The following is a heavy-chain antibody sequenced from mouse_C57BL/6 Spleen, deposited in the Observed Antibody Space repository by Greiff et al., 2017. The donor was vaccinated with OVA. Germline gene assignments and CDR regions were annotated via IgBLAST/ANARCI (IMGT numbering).Heavy chain of an antibody. Sequence: QVQLQQPGAELVKPGASVKMSCKASGYTFTSYWITWVKQRPGQGLEWIGDIYPGSGSTNYNEKFKSKATLTVDTSSSTAYMQLSSLTSEDSAVYYCARRADYYGSSFAWFAYWGQGTLVTVSA. D-gene: IGHD1-1*01. CDR3: ARRADYYGSSFAWFAY. CDR1: GYTFTSYW. V-gene: IGHV1-55*01. CDR2: IYPGSGST. J-gene: IGHJ3*01.